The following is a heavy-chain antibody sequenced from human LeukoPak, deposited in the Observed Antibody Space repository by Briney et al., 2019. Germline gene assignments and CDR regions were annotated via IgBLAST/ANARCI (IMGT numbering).Heavy chain of an antibody. J-gene: IGHJ5*02. D-gene: IGHD3-3*02. CDR1: GGSFSGYY. V-gene: IGHV4-34*01. CDR2: MNHSGST. Sequence: PSETLSLTCAVYGGSFSGYYWSWIRQPPGKGLEWIGEMNHSGSTNYNPSLKSRVTISVDKSKNQFSLKLSSVTAAGTAVYYWAREDALAWFDPWGQGTLVTVSS. CDR3: AREDALAWFDP.